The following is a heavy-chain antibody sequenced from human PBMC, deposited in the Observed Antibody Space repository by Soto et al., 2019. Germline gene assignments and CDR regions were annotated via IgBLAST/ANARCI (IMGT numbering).Heavy chain of an antibody. CDR1: GYTFTSYG. Sequence: ASVKVSCKASGYTFTSYGISWLRQAPGQGLEWMGWISAYSGNTNYAQKLQDRVTMTRDMSTSTAYMELSSLRSEDTAVYYCAAESDDSSGYDIYYYGMDVWGQGTTVTVSS. J-gene: IGHJ6*02. CDR2: ISAYSGNT. CDR3: AAESDDSSGYDIYYYGMDV. D-gene: IGHD3-22*01. V-gene: IGHV1-18*01.